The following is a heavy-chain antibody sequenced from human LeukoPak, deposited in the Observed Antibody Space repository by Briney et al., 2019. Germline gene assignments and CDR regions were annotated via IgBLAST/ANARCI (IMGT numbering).Heavy chain of an antibody. J-gene: IGHJ5*02. V-gene: IGHV4-59*08. CDR3: ARQHYLGELSLPWFDP. CDR2: VYYSGTT. Sequence: SETPSLTCTVSGGSIGSYYWNWIRQPPGKGLEWIGYVYYSGTTNYNPSLKSRVTISVDTSKNQFSLKLSSVAATDTAMYYCARQHYLGELSLPWFDPWGQGTLVTVSS. D-gene: IGHD3-16*02. CDR1: GGSIGSYY.